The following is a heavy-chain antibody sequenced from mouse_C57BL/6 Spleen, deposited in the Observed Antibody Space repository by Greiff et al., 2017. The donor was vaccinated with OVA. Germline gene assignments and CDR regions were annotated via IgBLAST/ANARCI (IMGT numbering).Heavy chain of an antibody. V-gene: IGHV1-7*01. CDR2: INPSSGYT. D-gene: IGHD2-12*01. CDR3: ARRDYNCDQYFDV. Sequence: QVQLQQSGAELAKPGASVKLSCKASGYTFTSYWMHWVKQRPGQGLEWIGYINPSSGYTKYNQKFKDKATLTADKSSSTAYMQLSSLTYEDSAVYYCARRDYNCDQYFDVWGTGTTVTVSS. CDR1: GYTFTSYW. J-gene: IGHJ1*03.